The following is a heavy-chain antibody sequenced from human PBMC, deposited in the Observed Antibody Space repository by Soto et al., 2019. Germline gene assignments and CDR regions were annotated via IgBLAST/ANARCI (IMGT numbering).Heavy chain of an antibody. D-gene: IGHD2-2*01. Sequence: QVQLVQSGAEVKKPGASVKVSCKASGYTFSSYDINWVRQATGQGLEWMGWMSPNSGNTGYAQKFEXXVXMXMNTSISTTYMELSSLRSEDTAVYYCARGIDQGMDVWGQGTTVTVSS. CDR3: ARGIDQGMDV. CDR1: GYTFSSYD. V-gene: IGHV1-8*01. CDR2: MSPNSGNT. J-gene: IGHJ6*02.